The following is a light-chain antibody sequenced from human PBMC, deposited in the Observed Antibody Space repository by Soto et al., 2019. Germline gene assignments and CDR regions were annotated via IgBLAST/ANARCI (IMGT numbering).Light chain of an antibody. V-gene: IGKV1-39*01. CDR2: AAS. J-gene: IGKJ5*01. CDR1: ESISRH. CDR3: QQSYSTLSIT. Sequence: DIQMTQFPSSLSASVGDRVTITCRASESISRHLNWYQQKPGKAPNLLIYAASSLQNGVPSRFSGSGSGTDFTLTISNLQPEDFATYYCQQSYSTLSITFGQGTRLEIK.